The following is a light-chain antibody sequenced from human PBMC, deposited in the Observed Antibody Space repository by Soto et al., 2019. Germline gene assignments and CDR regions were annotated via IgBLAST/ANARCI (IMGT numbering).Light chain of an antibody. CDR3: GAWDSSLSVVM. CDR1: VSNIEDNY. V-gene: IGLV1-51*01. CDR2: DNG. Sequence: QSVLTQPPSVSAAPGQKVTISCSGSVSNIEDNYVSWYQHLPGTAPKLLIYDNGRRPPGIPDRFSASKSDTSATLAITGLQTGDEADYYCGAWDSSLSVVMFGGGTQLTVL. J-gene: IGLJ3*02.